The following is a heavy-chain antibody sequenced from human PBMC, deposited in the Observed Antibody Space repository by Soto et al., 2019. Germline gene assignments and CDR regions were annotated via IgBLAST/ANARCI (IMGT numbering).Heavy chain of an antibody. CDR3: AGGHYYGSNWFDP. V-gene: IGHV4-59*08. Sequence: PSETLSLTCTVSGGSISSYYWSWIRQPPGKGLEWIGYIYYSGSTNYNPSLKSRVTISVDTSKNQFSLKLSSVTAADTAVYYCAGGHYYGSNWFDPWGQGTLVTVSS. CDR2: IYYSGST. D-gene: IGHD3-10*01. CDR1: GGSISSYY. J-gene: IGHJ5*02.